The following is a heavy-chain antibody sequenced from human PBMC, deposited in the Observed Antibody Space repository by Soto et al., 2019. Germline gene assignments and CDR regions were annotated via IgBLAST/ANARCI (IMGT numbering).Heavy chain of an antibody. CDR2: INPDNGGT. V-gene: IGHV1-2*02. J-gene: IGHJ4*02. CDR3: TRSTQYSASLEFDF. Sequence: ASVKVYCKASGYTFTDYFIHWVRQAPGQGLEWMGWINPDNGGTVYAQKFQGRITMARDTPVSTVYMELSGLRSGDTAVYYCTRSTQYSASLEFDFWGQGTLVTVSS. D-gene: IGHD5-12*01. CDR1: GYTFTDYF.